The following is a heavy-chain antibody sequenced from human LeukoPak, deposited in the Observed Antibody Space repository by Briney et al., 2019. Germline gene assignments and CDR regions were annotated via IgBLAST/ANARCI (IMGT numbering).Heavy chain of an antibody. J-gene: IGHJ4*02. CDR3: ARGSMVNYYGSSGYYNY. CDR2: IYYSGRT. D-gene: IGHD3-22*01. V-gene: IGHV4-59*01. CDR1: GGSISIYY. Sequence: PSETLSLTCTVSGGSISIYYWSWIRQPPGRGLEWSGDIYYSGRTNYNPSLKSRVTISVDTSKNQFSLKLSSVTAADTAVYFCARGSMVNYYGSSGYYNYWGQGILVTVSS.